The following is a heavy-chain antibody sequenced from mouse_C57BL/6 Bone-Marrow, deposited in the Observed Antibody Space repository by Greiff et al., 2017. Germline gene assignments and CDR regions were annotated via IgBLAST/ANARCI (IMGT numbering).Heavy chain of an antibody. D-gene: IGHD1-1*01. Sequence: QVQLQQPGAELVKPGASVKMSCKASGYTFTSYWITWVKQRPGQGLEWIGDIYPGSGSTNYNEKFKSKATLTVDTSSSTAYMQLSSLTSEDSAVYYCARRATVVARDYAMDYWGQGTSVTVSS. V-gene: IGHV1-55*01. J-gene: IGHJ4*01. CDR2: IYPGSGST. CDR3: ARRATVVARDYAMDY. CDR1: GYTFTSYW.